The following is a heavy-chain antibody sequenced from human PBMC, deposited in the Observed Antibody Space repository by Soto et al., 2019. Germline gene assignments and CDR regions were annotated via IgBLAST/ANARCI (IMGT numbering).Heavy chain of an antibody. D-gene: IGHD6-13*01. Sequence: QVQLVESGGGLVKPGGSLRLSCAASGFTVSDYYMSWIRQAPGKGLEWVSYINSSSSYTNYADSVKGQYTISRDNAKNSLYLQMNSLRARDKAVYYCVTTIAAGGGRWYFDLWGRGTLVTVSS. CDR1: GFTVSDYY. V-gene: IGHV3-11*05. CDR3: VTTIAAGGGRWYFDL. J-gene: IGHJ2*01. CDR2: INSSSSYT.